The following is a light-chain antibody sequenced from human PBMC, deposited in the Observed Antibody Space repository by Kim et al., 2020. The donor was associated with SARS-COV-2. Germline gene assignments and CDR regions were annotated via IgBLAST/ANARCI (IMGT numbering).Light chain of an antibody. CDR2: GKN. Sequence: LGQTGRITCQGDSLRSYYASWYQQKPGQAPVLVIYGKNNRPSGITDRFSGSSSGNTASLTITGAQAEDEADYYCNSRDSSGNIYVVFGGGTQLTVL. CDR3: NSRDSSGNIYVV. V-gene: IGLV3-19*01. J-gene: IGLJ2*01. CDR1: SLRSYY.